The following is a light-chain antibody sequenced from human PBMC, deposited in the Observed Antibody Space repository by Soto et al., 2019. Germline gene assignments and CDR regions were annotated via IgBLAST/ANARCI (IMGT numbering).Light chain of an antibody. CDR2: KVS. Sequence: DIVMTQTPLSSPVTLGQPASISCRSSQSLVHSDGNTYLSWLQQRPGQPPRLLIYKVSNRFSGVPDSFSGSGAGKDFKLKISRVEAEDVGVYCMQATQFRPYTVGQGTKLEIK. J-gene: IGKJ2*01. CDR1: QSLVHSDGNTY. CDR3: MQATQFRPYT. V-gene: IGKV2-24*01.